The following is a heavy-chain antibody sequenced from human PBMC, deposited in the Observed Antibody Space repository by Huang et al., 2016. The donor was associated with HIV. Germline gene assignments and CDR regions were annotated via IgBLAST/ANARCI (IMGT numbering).Heavy chain of an antibody. CDR1: EYTLTELS. V-gene: IGHV1-24*01. Sequence: QVQLVQSRAEVKKPGASVKVSCKVSEYTLTELSIHWVRQPPGKGLDWMGGFDPEIGETIYAQKCQGRVTMTEDTSTETAFMELSGLRPEDTAVYYCATGFDVFFDFWGQGTLVTVSS. J-gene: IGHJ4*02. D-gene: IGHD3-9*01. CDR2: FDPEIGET. CDR3: ATGFDVFFDF.